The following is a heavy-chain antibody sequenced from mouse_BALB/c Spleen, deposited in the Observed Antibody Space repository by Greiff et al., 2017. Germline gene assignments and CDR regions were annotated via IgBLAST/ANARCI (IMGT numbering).Heavy chain of an antibody. CDR3: ARMGLRAWFAY. CDR1: GFAFSSYD. V-gene: IGHV5-12-1*01. D-gene: IGHD2-4*01. CDR2: ISSGGGST. Sequence: EVMLVESGGGLVKPGGSLKLSCAASGFAFSSYDMSWVRQTPEKRLEWVAYISSGGGSTYYPDTVTGRFTISRDNAKNTLYLEMSSLRSEDTAMYYCARMGLRAWFAYWGQGTLVTVSA. J-gene: IGHJ3*01.